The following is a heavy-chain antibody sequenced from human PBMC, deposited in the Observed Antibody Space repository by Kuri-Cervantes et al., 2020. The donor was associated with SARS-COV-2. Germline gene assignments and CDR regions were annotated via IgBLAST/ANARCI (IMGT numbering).Heavy chain of an antibody. CDR1: GFTFSSSS. CDR2: ISSGSNSI. D-gene: IGHD3-22*01. CDR3: ARGHDRRVYFSTPAPYYFDF. J-gene: IGHJ4*02. Sequence: GESLKISCAASGFTFSSSSINWVRQAPGKGLEWVSYISSGSNSIYYADSVKGRFTISRDNSRNTLYLQMNSLRAEDTAVYYCARGHDRRVYFSTPAPYYFDFWGQGILVTVSS. V-gene: IGHV3-48*01.